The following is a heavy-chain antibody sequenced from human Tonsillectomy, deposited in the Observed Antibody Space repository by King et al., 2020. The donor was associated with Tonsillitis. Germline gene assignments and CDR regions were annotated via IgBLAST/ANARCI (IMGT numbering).Heavy chain of an antibody. CDR3: AREDGSGSFNWFDP. J-gene: IGHJ5*02. Sequence: QLQESGSGLVKPSETLSLTCAVSGGSISSGDYSGSWIRQPPRKGMEWIGYIYHSGSTYYNPSLKSRVTISVDRSKNQFSLKLSSVTAADTAVYYCAREDGSGSFNWFDPWGQGTLVTVSS. CDR1: GGSISSGDYS. V-gene: IGHV4-30-2*01. CDR2: IYHSGST. D-gene: IGHD3-10*01.